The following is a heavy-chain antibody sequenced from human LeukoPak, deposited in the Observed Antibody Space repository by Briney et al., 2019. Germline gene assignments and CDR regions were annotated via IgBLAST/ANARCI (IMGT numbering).Heavy chain of an antibody. CDR2: ISSSSSYI. CDR1: GFTFSSYS. V-gene: IGHV3-21*01. Sequence: PGGSLRLSCAASGFTFSSYSMNWVRQAPGKGLEWVSSISSSSSYIYYADSVKGRFTISRDNAKNSLYLQMNSLRAEDTAVYYCASPYDSSGYYYRDAFDIWGQGTMVTVSS. J-gene: IGHJ3*02. CDR3: ASPYDSSGYYYRDAFDI. D-gene: IGHD3-22*01.